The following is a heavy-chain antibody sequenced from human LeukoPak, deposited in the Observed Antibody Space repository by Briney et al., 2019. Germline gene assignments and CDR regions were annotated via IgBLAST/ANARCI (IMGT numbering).Heavy chain of an antibody. D-gene: IGHD5-18*01. Sequence: GGSLTLSCAASGFSISNNGISWVRQAPGKRLEWVSGISGSGDVTWCADSVKGRFTISRDNSKNTLYLQMNSLRAEDTAVYYCAKVVGSYTAKVYFDYWGQGTLVPVSS. CDR2: ISGSGDVT. CDR1: GFSISNNG. J-gene: IGHJ4*02. CDR3: AKVVGSYTAKVYFDY. V-gene: IGHV3-23*01.